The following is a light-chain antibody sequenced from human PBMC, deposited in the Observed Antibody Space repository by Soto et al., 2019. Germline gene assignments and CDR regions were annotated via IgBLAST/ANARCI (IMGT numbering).Light chain of an antibody. V-gene: IGKV1-9*01. CDR2: XXS. CDR3: QQLNSFPIT. CDR1: QVIRGY. J-gene: IGKJ5*01. Sequence: DIQMTQSPSSLSASVGDRVTITCRASQVIRGYVAWYKQKPGXAXKXXIXXXSTLQSGVPSRFSGSGSGTEFTLTITSLQPDDFATYYCQQLNSFPITFGQGTRLESK.